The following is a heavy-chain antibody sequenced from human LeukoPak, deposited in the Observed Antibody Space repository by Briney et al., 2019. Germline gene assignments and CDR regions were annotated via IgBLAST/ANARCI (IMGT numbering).Heavy chain of an antibody. V-gene: IGHV3-30-3*01. D-gene: IGHD3-10*01. CDR2: ISYDGSNK. J-gene: IGHJ6*02. CDR3: ARASGSGSGHYYYGMDV. CDR1: GFTFSSYA. Sequence: GGSLRLSCAASGFTFSSYAMHWVRQAPGKGLEWVAVISYDGSNKYYADSVKGRFTISRDNSKNTLYLQMNSLRAEDTAVYYCARASGSGSGHYYYGMDVWGQGTTVTVSS.